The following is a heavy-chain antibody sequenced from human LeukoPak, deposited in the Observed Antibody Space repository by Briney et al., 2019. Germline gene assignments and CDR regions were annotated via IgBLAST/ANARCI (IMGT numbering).Heavy chain of an antibody. D-gene: IGHD3-22*01. CDR2: IYYSGST. Sequence: SETLSLTSTVSGGSISSSSYYWGWIRQPPGKGLEWIGSIYYSGSTYYNPSLKSRVTISVDTSKNQFSLKLSSVTAADTAVYYCARHRRYYEIEAFDIWGQGTMVTVSS. CDR1: GGSISSSSYY. V-gene: IGHV4-39*01. J-gene: IGHJ3*02. CDR3: ARHRRYYEIEAFDI.